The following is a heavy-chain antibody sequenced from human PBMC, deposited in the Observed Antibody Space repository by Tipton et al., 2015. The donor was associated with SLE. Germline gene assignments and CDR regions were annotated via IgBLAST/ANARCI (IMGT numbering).Heavy chain of an antibody. CDR1: GFTFSSYS. CDR3: ARDSHYDFWSGYNNWFDP. V-gene: IGHV3-21*01. J-gene: IGHJ5*02. D-gene: IGHD3-3*01. CDR2: ISSSSSYI. Sequence: AVSGFTFSSYSMNWVRQAPGKGLDWVSSISSSSSYIYYADSVKGRFTISRDNAKNSLYLQMNSLRAEDTAVYYCARDSHYDFWSGYNNWFDPWGQGTLVTVSS.